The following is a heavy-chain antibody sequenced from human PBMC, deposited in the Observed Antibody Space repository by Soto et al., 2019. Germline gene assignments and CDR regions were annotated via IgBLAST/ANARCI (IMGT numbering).Heavy chain of an antibody. J-gene: IGHJ4*02. CDR1: GYTFTGYA. D-gene: IGHD6-19*01. CDR3: ARAVAVPADFDY. V-gene: IGHV1-3*01. CDR2: INAGNGNT. Sequence: ASVKVCCKASGYTFTGYAMHWVRQAPGQRLEWMGWINAGNGNTKYSQKFQGRVTITRDTSASTAYMGLSSLRSEDTAVYYCARAVAVPADFDYWGLGTLVTVSS.